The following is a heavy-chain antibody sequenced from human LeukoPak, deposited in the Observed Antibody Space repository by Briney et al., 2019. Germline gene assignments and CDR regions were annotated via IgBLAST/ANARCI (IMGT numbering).Heavy chain of an antibody. V-gene: IGHV3-48*04. Sequence: GGSLRLSCAASGFTFSSYGMHWVRQAPGKPLEWVSHIDSGSTTMYYADSVKGRFTISRDNPKNSLFLQMNSLRAEDTAVYYCARAYRYSAYDFWGQGTMVTVSS. J-gene: IGHJ3*01. CDR3: ARAYRYSAYDF. CDR1: GFTFSSYG. D-gene: IGHD1-26*01. CDR2: IDSGSTTM.